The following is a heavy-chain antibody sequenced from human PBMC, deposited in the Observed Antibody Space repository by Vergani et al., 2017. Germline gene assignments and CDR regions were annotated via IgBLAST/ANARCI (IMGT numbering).Heavy chain of an antibody. Sequence: QVQLQQWGAGLLKPSETLSLTCAVYGGSFSGYYWSWIRQPPGKGLEWIGEINHSGSTNYNPSLKSRVTISVDTSKNQFSLQLSSVTAADTAVYYCARGSDTMIVVYWGQGTLVTVSS. CDR3: ARGSDTMIVVY. CDR1: GGSFSGYY. V-gene: IGHV4-34*01. CDR2: INHSGST. D-gene: IGHD3-22*01. J-gene: IGHJ4*02.